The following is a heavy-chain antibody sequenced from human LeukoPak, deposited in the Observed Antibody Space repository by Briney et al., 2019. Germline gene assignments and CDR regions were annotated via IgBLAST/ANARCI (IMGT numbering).Heavy chain of an antibody. Sequence: PGGSLRLSRAASGFTLSTYGMHWVRQAPGKGLEWVAMISYDGTNYRYTDSVKGRFTISRDNSKNTLYLQMNSLRPEDTAVYYCARDFGGNHWYNWSDPWGQGTLVTVSS. CDR1: GFTLSTYG. J-gene: IGHJ5*02. CDR2: ISYDGTNY. D-gene: IGHD2-8*02. V-gene: IGHV3-30*03. CDR3: ARDFGGNHWYNWSDP.